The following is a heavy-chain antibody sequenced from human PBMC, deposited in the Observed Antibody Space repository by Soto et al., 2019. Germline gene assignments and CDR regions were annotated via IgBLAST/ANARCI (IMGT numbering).Heavy chain of an antibody. V-gene: IGHV1-69*02. Sequence: QVQLVQSGAEVKKPGSSVKVSCKASGGTFSSYTISWVRQAPGQGLEWMGRIIPILGIANYAQKFQGRVTITAAKSTSTAYMELSSLRSEDTAVYYCAILTGYYYYYGMDVWGQGTTVTVSS. CDR1: GGTFSSYT. CDR2: IIPILGIA. D-gene: IGHD3-9*01. J-gene: IGHJ6*02. CDR3: AILTGYYYYYGMDV.